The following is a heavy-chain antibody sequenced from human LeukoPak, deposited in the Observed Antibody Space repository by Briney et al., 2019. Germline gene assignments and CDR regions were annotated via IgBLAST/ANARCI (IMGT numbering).Heavy chain of an antibody. CDR2: IYTSGST. Sequence: SETLSLTCTVSGGSISSYYWSWIRQPPGKGLEWIGYIYTSGSTNYNPSLKSRVTISVDTSKNQFSLKLSSVTAADTAVYYCASLRAEGWFDPWGQGALVTVSS. CDR1: GGSISSYY. V-gene: IGHV4-4*09. J-gene: IGHJ5*02. CDR3: ASLRAEGWFDP.